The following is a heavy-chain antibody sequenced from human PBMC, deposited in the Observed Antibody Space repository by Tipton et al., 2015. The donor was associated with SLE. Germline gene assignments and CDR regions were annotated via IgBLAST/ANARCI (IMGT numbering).Heavy chain of an antibody. Sequence: TLSLTCTVSGGSISSYYWSWIRQPAGKGLEWIGRIYTSGSTNYNPSLKSRVTMSFDTSKNRFSVKLSSVTAADTAVYYCARSRAADLYCYYYGMDVWGQESTGTVSS. D-gene: IGHD6-25*01. CDR2: IYTSGST. V-gene: IGHV4-4*07. CDR3: ARSRAADLYCYYYGMDV. J-gene: IGHJ6*02. CDR1: GGSISSYY.